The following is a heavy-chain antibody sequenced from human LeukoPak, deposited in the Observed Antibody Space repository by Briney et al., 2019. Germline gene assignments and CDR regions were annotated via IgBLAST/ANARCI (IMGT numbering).Heavy chain of an antibody. CDR1: AFTFSSYW. CDR3: ARGSDCSGGSCYSYWYFDL. J-gene: IGHJ2*01. D-gene: IGHD2-15*01. CDR2: INSDGSST. Sequence: GGSLRLSCAASAFTFSSYWMHWVRQAPGKGLVWVSRINSDGSSTSYADSVKGRFTISRDNAKNTLYLQMNSLRAEDTAMYYCARGSDCSGGSCYSYWYFDLWGRGTLVTVST. V-gene: IGHV3-74*01.